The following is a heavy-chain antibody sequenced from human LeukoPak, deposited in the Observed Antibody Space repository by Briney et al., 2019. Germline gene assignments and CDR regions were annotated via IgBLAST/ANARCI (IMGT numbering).Heavy chain of an antibody. J-gene: IGHJ5*02. CDR3: ARGSCSGGTCYLFGP. Sequence: SQTLSLTCAVSGGSISSGGYSWSWIRQPPGKGLEWIAYIYNSGNTYYNPSLKSRVTISVDRSKNQFSLKLSSVTAADTAVYYCARGSCSGGTCYLFGPWGQGTLVTVSS. CDR2: IYNSGNT. D-gene: IGHD2-15*01. CDR1: GGSISSGGYS. V-gene: IGHV4-30-2*01.